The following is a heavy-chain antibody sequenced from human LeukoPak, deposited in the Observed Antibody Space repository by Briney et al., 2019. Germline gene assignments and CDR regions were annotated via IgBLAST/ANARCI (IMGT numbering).Heavy chain of an antibody. J-gene: IGHJ6*02. D-gene: IGHD3-22*01. CDR2: IYYSGST. V-gene: IGHV4-59*01. CDR3: ARDNAPYYYDSSGYYNYYYYGMDV. Sequence: SETLSLTRTVSGGSISSYYWSWIRQPPGKGLEWIGYIYYSGSTNCNPSLKSRVTISVDTSKNQFSLKLSSVTAADTAVYYCARDNAPYYYDSSGYYNYYYYGMDVWGQGTTVTVSS. CDR1: GGSISSYY.